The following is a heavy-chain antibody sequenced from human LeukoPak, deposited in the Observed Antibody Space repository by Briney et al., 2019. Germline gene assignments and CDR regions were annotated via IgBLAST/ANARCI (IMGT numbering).Heavy chain of an antibody. J-gene: IGHJ4*02. D-gene: IGHD3-16*02. V-gene: IGHV3-7*01. CDR2: IKEDGNEK. Sequence: GGSLRLSCTASGFKFNNFFMTWVRQAPGKGLEWVANIKEDGNEKYYVDSVKGRFTISRDNANDSLYLQMNSLGTEDTAVYFCARDYPPGDYWGQGTLVTVSS. CDR1: GFKFNNFF. CDR3: ARDYPPGDY.